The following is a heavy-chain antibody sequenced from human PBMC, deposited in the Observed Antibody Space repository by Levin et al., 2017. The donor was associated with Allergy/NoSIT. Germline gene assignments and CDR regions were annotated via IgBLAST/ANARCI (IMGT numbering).Heavy chain of an antibody. CDR1: GGSISSYY. V-gene: IGHV4-59*08. CDR2: IYYSGST. CDR3: ARREYGRRYYFDY. J-gene: IGHJ4*02. Sequence: PGGSLRLSCTVSGGSISSYYWSWIRQPPGKGLEWIGYIYYSGSTNYNPSLKSRVTISVDTSKNQFSLKLSSVTAADTAVYYCARREYGRRYYFDYWGQGTLVTVSS. D-gene: IGHD5/OR15-5a*01.